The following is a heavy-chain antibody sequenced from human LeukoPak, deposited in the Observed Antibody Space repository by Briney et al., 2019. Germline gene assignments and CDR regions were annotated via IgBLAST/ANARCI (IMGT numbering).Heavy chain of an antibody. CDR2: IYYSGST. V-gene: IGHV4-59*01. Sequence: SETLALTCTVSGGPINSYYWSWIRQPPGKALEWIGYIYYSGSTNYNPSLKSRVTISVDTSKNQFSLKLSSVTAADTAVYYCARTGSGWTRGFDYWGQGTLVTVSS. J-gene: IGHJ4*02. D-gene: IGHD6-19*01. CDR1: GGPINSYY. CDR3: ARTGSGWTRGFDY.